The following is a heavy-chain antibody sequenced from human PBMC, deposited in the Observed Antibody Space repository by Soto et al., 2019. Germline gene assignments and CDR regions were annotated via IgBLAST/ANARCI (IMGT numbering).Heavy chain of an antibody. D-gene: IGHD3-3*01. CDR2: IIPIFDTI. V-gene: IGHV1-69*01. J-gene: IGHJ4*02. CDR1: GATFSSFA. Sequence: QLQLLQSGAEVKKPGSSLKVSCKASGATFSSFAFSWVRQSPGQGLEWMGVIIPIFDTIKFARKFQGRVTLTADESTGTAYMELDSLTSEDTAVYYCASPLRWSGYYIAFDYWGQGTLVIVSS. CDR3: ASPLRWSGYYIAFDY.